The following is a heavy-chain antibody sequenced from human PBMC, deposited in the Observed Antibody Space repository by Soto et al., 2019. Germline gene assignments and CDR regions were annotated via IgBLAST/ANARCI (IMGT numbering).Heavy chain of an antibody. V-gene: IGHV3-30-3*01. Sequence: QVQLVESGGGVVQPGRSLRLSCAASGFTFSSYAMHWVRQAPGKGLEWVAVISYDGSNKYYADSVKGRFTISRDNSKNTLYLQINRLRAEDTAVYYCARYGGDYLYYGMDGWGQGTTVTVSS. CDR3: ARYGGDYLYYGMDG. CDR1: GFTFSSYA. J-gene: IGHJ6*02. CDR2: ISYDGSNK. D-gene: IGHD4-17*01.